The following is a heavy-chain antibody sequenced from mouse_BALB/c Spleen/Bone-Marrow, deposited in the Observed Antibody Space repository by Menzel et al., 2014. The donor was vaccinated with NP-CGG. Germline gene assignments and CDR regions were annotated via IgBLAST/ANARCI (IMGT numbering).Heavy chain of an antibody. Sequence: EVKLVESGGGLVQPGGSLKLSCAASGFDSXRYWMSWVRQAPGKGLQWIGEINPESNTINYTPSLKDKFIISRDNAKNTLYLQMSKVRSEDTALYCCARLGYYGWFAYWGQGTLVTVSA. V-gene: IGHV4-1*02. CDR2: INPESNTI. J-gene: IGHJ3*01. D-gene: IGHD2-3*01. CDR3: ARLGYYGWFAY. CDR1: GFDSXRYW.